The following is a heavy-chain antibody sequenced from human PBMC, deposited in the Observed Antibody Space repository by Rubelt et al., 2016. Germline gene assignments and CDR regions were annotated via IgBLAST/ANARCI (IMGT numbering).Heavy chain of an antibody. D-gene: IGHD3-22*01. CDR1: GGSISSSSYY. V-gene: IGHV4-39*07. CDR2: IYYSGST. Sequence: QLQLQESGPGLVKPSETLSLTCTVSGGSISSSSYYWGWIRQPPGKGLEWIGSIYYSGSTYYNPSLKSRVTISVDTSKNQFSLKLSSVTAADTAGYYCARAVSYYDSSGYGYYYYMDVWAKGPRSPSP. CDR3: ARAVSYYDSSGYGYYYYMDV. J-gene: IGHJ6*03.